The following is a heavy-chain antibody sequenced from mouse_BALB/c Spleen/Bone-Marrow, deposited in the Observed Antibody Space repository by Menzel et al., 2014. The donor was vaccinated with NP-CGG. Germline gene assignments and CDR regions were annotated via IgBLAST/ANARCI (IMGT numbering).Heavy chain of an antibody. CDR1: GFTFSSYT. Sequence: EVMLVESGGGLVKPGGSLKLSCAASGFTFSSYTMSWVRQTPEKRLEWVATISSGGSYTYYPDSVKGRFTISRDNAKYTLYLQMSSLKSEDTAMYYCTREDTNWDFDYWGQGTTLTVSS. J-gene: IGHJ2*01. D-gene: IGHD4-1*01. CDR2: ISSGGSYT. CDR3: TREDTNWDFDY. V-gene: IGHV5-6-4*01.